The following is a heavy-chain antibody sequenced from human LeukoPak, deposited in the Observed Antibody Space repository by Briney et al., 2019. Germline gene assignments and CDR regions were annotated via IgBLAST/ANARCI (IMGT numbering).Heavy chain of an antibody. CDR1: GFIVSNNY. V-gene: IGHV3-53*01. J-gene: IGHJ4*02. D-gene: IGHD3-22*01. CDR2: IYSGGGT. Sequence: GGSLRLSCAASGFIVSNNYMNCVRQAPGKGLEWVSIIYSGGGTYYADSVKGRFTISRDNSKNTLYLQMNSLRADDTAVYYCARGCYYERSGYCPFDYWGPGTLVTVSS. CDR3: ARGCYYERSGYCPFDY.